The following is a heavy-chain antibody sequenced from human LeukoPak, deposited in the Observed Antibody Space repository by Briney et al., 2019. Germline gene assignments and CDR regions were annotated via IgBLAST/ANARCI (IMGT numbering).Heavy chain of an antibody. D-gene: IGHD6-19*01. J-gene: IGHJ6*03. Sequence: GGSLRLSCAASGSTFSNYGMNWVRHAPGKGLEWVSSISSSSTYIYYADSVKGRFTISRDNAKNSLYLQMNSLRAEDTAVYYCAKSSGWNYYYYYMDVWGKGTTVIASS. CDR1: GSTFSNYG. CDR3: AKSSGWNYYYYYMDV. V-gene: IGHV3-21*01. CDR2: ISSSSTYI.